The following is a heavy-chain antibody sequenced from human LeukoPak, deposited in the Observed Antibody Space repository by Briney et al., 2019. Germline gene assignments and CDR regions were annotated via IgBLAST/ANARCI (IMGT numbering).Heavy chain of an antibody. CDR3: ARGASIRYYYYYYGMDV. J-gene: IGHJ6*02. CDR2: IYYSGST. CDR1: GGAISSGDYY. V-gene: IGHV4-30-4*01. Sequence: PSETLSLTCNVSGGAISSGDYYWSWIRQPPGKGLEWIGYIYYSGSTYYNPSLKSRVTISVDTSKNQFSLKLSSVTAADTAVYYCARGASIRYYYYYYGMDVWGQGTTVTVSS.